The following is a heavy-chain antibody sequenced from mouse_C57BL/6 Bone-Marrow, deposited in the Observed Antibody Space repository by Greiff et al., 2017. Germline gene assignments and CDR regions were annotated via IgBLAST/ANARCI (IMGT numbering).Heavy chain of an antibody. V-gene: IGHV1-82*01. CDR3: AVITTVVGDY. D-gene: IGHD1-1*01. CDR2: IYPGDGDT. Sequence: VKLMESGPELVKPGASVKISCKASGYAFSSSWMNWVKRRPGKGLEWIGRIYPGDGDTNYNGKFKGKATLTADKSSSTAYMQLSSLTSEDSAVYFCAVITTVVGDYWGQGTTLTVSS. CDR1: GYAFSSSW. J-gene: IGHJ2*01.